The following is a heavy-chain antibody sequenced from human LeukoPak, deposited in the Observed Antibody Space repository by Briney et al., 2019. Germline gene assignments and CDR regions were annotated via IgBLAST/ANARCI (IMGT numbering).Heavy chain of an antibody. V-gene: IGHV4-59*08. CDR3: ARHREYYYDTSGNFDY. J-gene: IGHJ4*02. Sequence: MTSETLSLTCTVSGGAISSYYWSWIRQPPGKGLEWIGYIYYSGSTNYNPSLKSRVTISVDTSKNQFSLKLSSVTAADTAVYFCARHREYYYDTSGNFDYWGQGTLVTVSS. CDR2: IYYSGST. CDR1: GGAISSYY. D-gene: IGHD3-22*01.